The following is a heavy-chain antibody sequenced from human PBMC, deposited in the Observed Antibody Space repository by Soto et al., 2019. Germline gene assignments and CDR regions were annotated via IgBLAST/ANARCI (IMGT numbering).Heavy chain of an antibody. J-gene: IGHJ4*02. D-gene: IGHD2-21*02. CDR2: ISGDRAYI. V-gene: IGHV3-48*02. Sequence: EVQLLESGGGLVQPGGPRGLSCAPSGSTFRAYGLIWAGKAPGKGLEWLSYISGDRAYIYYADSVRGRFTISRDNAENSLYLQMDNLRDEDTAVYYCARQVYTVVTPIDFWGQGTLVTVSS. CDR3: ARQVYTVVTPIDF. CDR1: GSTFRAYG.